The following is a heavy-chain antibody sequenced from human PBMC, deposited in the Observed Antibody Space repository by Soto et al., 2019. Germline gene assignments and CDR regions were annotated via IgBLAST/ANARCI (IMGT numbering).Heavy chain of an antibody. D-gene: IGHD3-16*01. J-gene: IGHJ4*02. CDR1: GGVFSSFG. CDR2: IIPIFGSA. CDR3: ARGRGNSAVITTFDY. Sequence: QVQLVQSGAEVKKPGSSVRVSCKSSGGVFSSFGLSWVRQAPGQGLEWMGGIIPIFGSANYAQKFQGRVTITADDSTSTVYMELSHLRSEDTALYYRARGRGNSAVITTFDYWGQGTLVTVSS. V-gene: IGHV1-69*01.